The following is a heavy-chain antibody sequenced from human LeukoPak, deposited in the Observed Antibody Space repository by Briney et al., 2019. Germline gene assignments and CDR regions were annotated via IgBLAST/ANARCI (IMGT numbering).Heavy chain of an antibody. CDR3: ARQASQPGIAAAGTLDC. Sequence: GESLKISCKGSGYSFTSYWISWVRQMPGKGLEWMGRIDPSDSYTNYSPSFQGHVTISADKSISTAYLQWSSLKASDTAMYYCARQASQPGIAAAGTLDCWGQGTLVTVSS. CDR2: IDPSDSYT. CDR1: GYSFTSYW. V-gene: IGHV5-10-1*01. J-gene: IGHJ4*02. D-gene: IGHD6-13*01.